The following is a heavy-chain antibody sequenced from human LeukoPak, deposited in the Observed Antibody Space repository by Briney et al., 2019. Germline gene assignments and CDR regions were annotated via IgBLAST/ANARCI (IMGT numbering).Heavy chain of an antibody. J-gene: IGHJ4*02. V-gene: IGHV4-61*08. CDR1: GGSISSGGYS. D-gene: IGHD5-12*01. CDR2: IYYSWST. Sequence: TSETLSLTCAVSGGSISSGGYSWSWIRQPPGKGLEWIGYIYYSWSTNYNPSLRSRVTISLDTSKNQFFLKVSSVTAADTAVYYCARAYSAYDSFDYWGQGTLVTVSS. CDR3: ARAYSAYDSFDY.